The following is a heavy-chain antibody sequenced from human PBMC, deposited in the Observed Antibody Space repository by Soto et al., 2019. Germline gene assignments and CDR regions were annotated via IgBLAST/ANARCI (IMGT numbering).Heavy chain of an antibody. J-gene: IGHJ4*02. Sequence: GSLRLSCTASGFTFGDYAMSWVRQAPGKGLEWVGFIRSKAYGGTTEYAASVKGRFTISRDDSKSIAYLQMNSLKTEDTAVYYCTRGSHIVVVPAATSFDYWGQGTLVTVSS. D-gene: IGHD2-2*01. CDR2: IRSKAYGGTT. CDR3: TRGSHIVVVPAATSFDY. CDR1: GFTFGDYA. V-gene: IGHV3-49*04.